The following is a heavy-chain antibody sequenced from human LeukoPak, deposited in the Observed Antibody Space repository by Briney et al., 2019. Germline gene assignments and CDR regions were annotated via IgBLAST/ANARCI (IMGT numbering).Heavy chain of an antibody. CDR3: ARGPYI. CDR1: GGSVSSGSYY. Sequence: SETLSLTCSVSGGSVSSGSYYWSWIRQPPGKGLEWIGYISYSGNINYNPSLKSRVTISVDTSKNQFSLKLSSVTAADTAVYYCARGPYIWGQGTMVTVSS. V-gene: IGHV4-61*01. J-gene: IGHJ3*02. CDR2: ISYSGNI.